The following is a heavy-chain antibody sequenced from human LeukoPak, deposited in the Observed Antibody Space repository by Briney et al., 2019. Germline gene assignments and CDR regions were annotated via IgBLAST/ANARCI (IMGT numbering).Heavy chain of an antibody. CDR3: ARDDTSAHFFDY. CDR2: ISTSSSHM. J-gene: IGHJ4*02. Sequence: GGSLRLSSAASGFTFKIYSMNWVRQAPGKGLEWVSSISTSSSHMYYADSVKGRFTISRDNAKNSLYLQMNTLRAEDTAVHYCARDDTSAHFFDYWGQGTLVTVSS. D-gene: IGHD3-10*01. V-gene: IGHV3-21*01. CDR1: GFTFKIYS.